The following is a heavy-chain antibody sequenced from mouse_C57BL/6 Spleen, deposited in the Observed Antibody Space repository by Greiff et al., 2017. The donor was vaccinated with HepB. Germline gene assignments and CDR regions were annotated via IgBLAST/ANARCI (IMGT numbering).Heavy chain of an antibody. CDR2: ISDGGSYT. CDR3: ARDTYYSNYDAWFAY. V-gene: IGHV5-4*01. D-gene: IGHD2-5*01. Sequence: EVQLVESGGGLVKPGGSLKLSCAASGFTFSSYAMSWVRQTPEKRLEWVATISDGGSYTYYPDNVKGRFTISRDNAKNNLYLQMSHLKSEDTAMYYCARDTYYSNYDAWFAYWGQGTLVTVSA. J-gene: IGHJ3*01. CDR1: GFTFSSYA.